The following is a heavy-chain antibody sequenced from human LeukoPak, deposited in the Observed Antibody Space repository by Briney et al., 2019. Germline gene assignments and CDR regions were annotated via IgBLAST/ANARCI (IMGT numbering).Heavy chain of an antibody. CDR2: IYPGDSDT. J-gene: IGHJ4*02. CDR1: GYSFTSYW. D-gene: IGHD3-22*01. CDR3: ARQHDSSGYLFDS. V-gene: IGHV5-51*01. Sequence: GESLKISCKGSGYSFTSYWIGWVRLMPGKGLEWMGIIYPGDSDTRYSPSFQGQVTISADESISTAYLQWSSLKASDTAMYYCARQHDSSGYLFDSWGQGTLVTVSS.